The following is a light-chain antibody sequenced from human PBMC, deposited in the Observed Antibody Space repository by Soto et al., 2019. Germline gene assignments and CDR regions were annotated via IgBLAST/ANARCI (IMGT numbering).Light chain of an antibody. CDR1: QSVHVH. CDR3: HQRAIWPPYT. CDR2: DAS. J-gene: IGKJ2*01. V-gene: IGKV3-11*01. Sequence: EIVLTQSPATLSLSPGERATLSCRASQSVHVHLAWYQQRPGQAPRLLIYDASNRATGIPARFSGSGSGTDFTLTISSLEPEDFAVYYCHQRAIWPPYTFGQGTRLEIK.